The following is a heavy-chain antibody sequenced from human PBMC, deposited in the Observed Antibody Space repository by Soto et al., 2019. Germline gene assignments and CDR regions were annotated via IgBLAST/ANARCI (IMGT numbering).Heavy chain of an antibody. D-gene: IGHD3-3*01. V-gene: IGHV1-18*04. CDR2: ISTDSGDT. CDR1: GYTFSTYG. J-gene: IGHJ6*02. Sequence: GASVKVSCKASGYTFSTYGISWVRQAPGQGLEWMGWISTDSGDTTYAQKFQARVTMTTDTSTTTAYMELRSLRSDDTAVYYCARDWSALTLPDVRGQGTTVTVSS. CDR3: ARDWSALTLPDV.